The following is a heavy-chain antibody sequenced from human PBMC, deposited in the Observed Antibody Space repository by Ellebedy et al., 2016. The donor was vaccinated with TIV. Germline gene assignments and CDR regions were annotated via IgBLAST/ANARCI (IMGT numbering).Heavy chain of an antibody. J-gene: IGHJ4*02. V-gene: IGHV3-30-3*01. CDR2: ISYDGSNK. D-gene: IGHD3-10*01. CDR1: GFTFSSYA. CDR3: AQIGSRGVPRDY. Sequence: GGSLRLSCAASGFTFSSYAMHWVRQAPGKGLEWVAVISYDGSNKYYADSVKGRFTISRDNSKNTLYLQMNSLRAEDTAVYYCAQIGSRGVPRDYWGQGTLVTVSS.